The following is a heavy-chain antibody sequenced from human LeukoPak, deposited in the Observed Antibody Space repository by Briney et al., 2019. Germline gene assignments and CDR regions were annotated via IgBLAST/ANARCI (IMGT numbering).Heavy chain of an antibody. D-gene: IGHD5-24*01. CDR1: GGSISSGGYS. CDR2: IYQSGST. J-gene: IGHJ5*02. CDR3: AGRLDGYNYRWFDP. Sequence: KSSQTLSLTCAVSGGSISSGGYSWSWIRQPPGKGLEWIGYIYQSGSTYYHPSLKSRITISVDRSKNQFSLKLSSVTAADTAVYYCAGRLDGYNYRWFDPWGQGTLVTVSS. V-gene: IGHV4-30-2*01.